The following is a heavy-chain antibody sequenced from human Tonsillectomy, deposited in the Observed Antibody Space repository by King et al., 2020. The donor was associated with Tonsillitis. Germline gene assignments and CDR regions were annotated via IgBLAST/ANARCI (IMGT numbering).Heavy chain of an antibody. CDR1: GFTVSSNY. D-gene: IGHD6-13*01. J-gene: IGHJ4*02. CDR3: ARGIAAAGTVMGY. Sequence: VQLVESGGGLIQPGGSLRLSCAASGFTVSSNYMSWVGQAPGKGLEWVSVIDTGGSTYYADSVKGRFTISRDNSKHTLSLQMNSLRAEDTAVYYCARGIAAAGTVMGYWGQGTLVTVSS. V-gene: IGHV3-53*01. CDR2: IDTGGST.